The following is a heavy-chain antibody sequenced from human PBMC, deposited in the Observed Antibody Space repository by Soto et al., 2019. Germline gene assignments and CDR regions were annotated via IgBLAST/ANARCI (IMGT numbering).Heavy chain of an antibody. CDR1: GFSFWSSA. D-gene: IGHD1-26*01. CDR3: ARAVGAEGCSIPPLDI. Sequence: CGSLRLSCAASGFSFWSSAIALARKTTRKGLEWVSTINHGGSDKYYVDSVKGRFIISRDNAKNSVFLQMNGLRVEDTAVYFCARAVGAEGCSIPPLDIWGKGTMVTVSS. V-gene: IGHV3-7*04. CDR2: INHGGSDK. J-gene: IGHJ3*02.